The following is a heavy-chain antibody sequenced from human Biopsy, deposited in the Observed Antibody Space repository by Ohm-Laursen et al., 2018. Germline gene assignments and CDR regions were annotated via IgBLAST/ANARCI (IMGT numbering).Heavy chain of an antibody. CDR2: INQSGGT. CDR3: ARGSGYFKLDV. CDR1: GESSSGYF. V-gene: IGHV4-34*01. J-gene: IGHJ6*02. D-gene: IGHD5-12*01. Sequence: TLSLTCAVNGESSSGYFWNWIRQPPGQGLEWIGEINQSGGTKYNPSLKRRATLSADSSNSQFSLRLTSVTAADTAIYYCARGSGYFKLDVWGQGTTVTVSS.